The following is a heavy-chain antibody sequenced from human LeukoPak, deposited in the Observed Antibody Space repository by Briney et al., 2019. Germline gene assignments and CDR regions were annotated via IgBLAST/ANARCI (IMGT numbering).Heavy chain of an antibody. J-gene: IGHJ4*02. D-gene: IGHD5-24*01. Sequence: PGGSLRLSCAASGFTFSSYEMNWVRQAPGKGLEWLSHISNSGSSIQYADSAKGRFTIPRDNAKNSLYLQMNSLRVEDTAVYYCARTRDGPFAYWGQGTLVTVSS. V-gene: IGHV3-48*03. CDR2: ISNSGSSI. CDR3: ARTRDGPFAY. CDR1: GFTFSSYE.